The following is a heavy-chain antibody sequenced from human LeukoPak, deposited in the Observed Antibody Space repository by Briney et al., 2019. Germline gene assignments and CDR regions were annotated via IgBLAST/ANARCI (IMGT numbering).Heavy chain of an antibody. D-gene: IGHD6-19*01. CDR3: ARCRAVAGYNWFDP. CDR2: INHSGST. J-gene: IGHJ5*02. CDR1: GGSFSGYY. Sequence: PSETLSLTCAVYGGSFSGYYWSWIRQPPGKGLEWIGGINHSGSTNYNPSLKSRVTISVDTSKNQFSLKLSSVTAADTAVYYCARCRAVAGYNWFDPWGQGTLVTVSS. V-gene: IGHV4-34*01.